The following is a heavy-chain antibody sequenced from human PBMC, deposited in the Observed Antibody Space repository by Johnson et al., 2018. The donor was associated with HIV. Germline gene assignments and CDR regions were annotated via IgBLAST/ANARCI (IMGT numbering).Heavy chain of an antibody. CDR3: AKDAPQEKAFDI. CDR2: IWYDGSNK. V-gene: IGHV3-33*06. CDR1: GFTFSSYG. J-gene: IGHJ3*02. D-gene: IGHD5-24*01. Sequence: QVQLVESGGGVVQPGRSLRLSCAASGFTFSSYGMHWVRQAPGKGLEWVAVIWYDGSNKYYADSVKGRFTISRDNSENTLYLQMNSLRAEDTAVYYCAKDAPQEKAFDIWGQGTMVTVSS.